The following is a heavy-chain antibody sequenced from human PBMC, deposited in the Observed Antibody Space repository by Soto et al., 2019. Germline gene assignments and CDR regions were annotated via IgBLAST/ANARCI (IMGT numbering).Heavy chain of an antibody. J-gene: IGHJ4*02. CDR2: IYSGSTT. CDR1: GFTVSSNY. Sequence: EVQLVETGGGLIQPGGSLRLSCAASGFTVSSNYMSWVRQAPGKGLEWVSIIYSGSTTYYADSVKGRFTISRDNSKNTLYLQMNRLRAEDTAVYYCARVYDSSGYYPYYFDYWGQGTLVTVSS. V-gene: IGHV3-53*02. D-gene: IGHD3-22*01. CDR3: ARVYDSSGYYPYYFDY.